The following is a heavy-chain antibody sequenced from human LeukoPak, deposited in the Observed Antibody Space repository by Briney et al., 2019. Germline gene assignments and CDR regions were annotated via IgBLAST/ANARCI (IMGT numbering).Heavy chain of an antibody. CDR3: AKRAVATNYFDY. CDR1: GFTFSNYW. CDR2: ISYDGSNN. Sequence: GGSLRLSCAASGFTFSNYWMHWVRQAPGKGLEWVALISYDGSNNYYADSVKGRFTISRDNSKNTLYLQMNSLRAEDTAVYYCAKRAVATNYFDYWGQGTLVTVSS. V-gene: IGHV3-30*18. D-gene: IGHD1-26*01. J-gene: IGHJ4*02.